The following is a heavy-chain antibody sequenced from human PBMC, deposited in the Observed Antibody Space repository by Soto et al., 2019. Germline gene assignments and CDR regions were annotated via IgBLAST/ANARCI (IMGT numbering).Heavy chain of an antibody. V-gene: IGHV3-23*01. CDR3: AKDGIMITFGGVIVMAPIDY. CDR2: ISGSGGST. Sequence: GSLRLSCPASGFTCISYAMSWVRQAPGKGLEWVSAISGSGGSTYYADSVKGRFTISRDNSKNTLYLQMNSLRAEDTAVYYCAKDGIMITFGGVIVMAPIDYWGQGTLVTVSS. J-gene: IGHJ4*02. CDR1: GFTCISYA. D-gene: IGHD3-16*02.